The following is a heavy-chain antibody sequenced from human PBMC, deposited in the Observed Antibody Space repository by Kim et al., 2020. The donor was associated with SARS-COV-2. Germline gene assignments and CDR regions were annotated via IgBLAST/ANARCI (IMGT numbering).Heavy chain of an antibody. J-gene: IGHJ4*02. CDR3: ARDSCGYSSGWGRNYFDY. V-gene: IGHV6-1*01. D-gene: IGHD6-19*01. Sequence: KSRITINPDTSKNQFSLQLNSVTPEDTAVYYCARDSCGYSSGWGRNYFDYWGQGTLVTVSS.